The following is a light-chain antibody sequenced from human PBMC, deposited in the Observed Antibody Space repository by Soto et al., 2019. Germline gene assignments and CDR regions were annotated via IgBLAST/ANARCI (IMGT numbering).Light chain of an antibody. Sequence: DIQMTQSPSSLSASVGDRVTITCQASQDISNYLNWYQQKPGKAPKLLIYRASNLETGVPSRFSGSGSGTDFTLTSGSLQPEDFATYYCQQYDNLPTYTFGQGTKVDMK. V-gene: IGKV1-33*01. CDR1: QDISNY. CDR2: RAS. J-gene: IGKJ2*01. CDR3: QQYDNLPTYT.